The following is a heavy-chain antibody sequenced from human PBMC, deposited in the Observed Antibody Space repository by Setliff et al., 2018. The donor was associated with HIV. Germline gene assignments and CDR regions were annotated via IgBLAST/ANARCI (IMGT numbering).Heavy chain of an antibody. J-gene: IGHJ4*02. CDR1: GFTFSSYW. V-gene: IGHV3-74*03. CDR3: ARARGGNSEWSY. D-gene: IGHD2-15*01. CDR2: INSDGSST. Sequence: SLRLSCAASGFTFSSYWMHWVRQVPGKGLVWVSRINSDGSSTTYADFVKGRFTISRDNAKNTLYLQMNSLRAEDTAVYSCARARGGNSEWSYWGQGTLVPVSS.